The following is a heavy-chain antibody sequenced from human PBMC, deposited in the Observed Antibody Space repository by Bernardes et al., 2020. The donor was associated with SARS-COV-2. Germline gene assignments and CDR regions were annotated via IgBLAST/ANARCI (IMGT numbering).Heavy chain of an antibody. CDR2: ITSSSYI. D-gene: IGHD3-9*01. CDR1: EFTFSDYT. J-gene: IGHJ5*02. CDR3: AKLFDIRGGTGLDP. Sequence: GGSLRLSCAASEFTFSDYTMNWVRQAPGKGLEWVSSITSSSYISYADSVKGRFTVSRDNAKNSLYLQMNSLRAEDTAVYYCAKLFDIRGGTGLDPWGQGTLVTVSS. V-gene: IGHV3-21*01.